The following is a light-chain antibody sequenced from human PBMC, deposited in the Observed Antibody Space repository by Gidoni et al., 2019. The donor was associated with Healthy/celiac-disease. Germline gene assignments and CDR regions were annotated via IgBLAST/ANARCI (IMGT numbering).Light chain of an antibody. CDR1: QGIRSA. CDR3: QQFNSYPRT. Sequence: AVQLTQSPSSLSASVGDRVTITCRASQGIRSALAWYQQKPGKAPKLLIYDASSLESGVPSRFSGSGSGTDFTLTISSLQPEDFATYYGQQFNSYPRTFGQXTKVEIK. J-gene: IGKJ1*01. CDR2: DAS. V-gene: IGKV1-13*02.